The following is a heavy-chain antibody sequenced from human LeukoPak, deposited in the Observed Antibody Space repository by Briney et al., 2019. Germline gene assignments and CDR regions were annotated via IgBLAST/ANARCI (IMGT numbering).Heavy chain of an antibody. V-gene: IGHV3-30*04. Sequence: HPGGSLRLSCVVSGFTFSNYAMHWVRQAPGKGLEWVAFISYDGSNKYYADSVKGRFTISRDNSKNTLYLQMNSLRGEDTAVYYCARDFSRTIDYWGQGTLVTVSS. CDR1: GFTFSNYA. CDR3: ARDFSRTIDY. CDR2: ISYDGSNK. J-gene: IGHJ4*02.